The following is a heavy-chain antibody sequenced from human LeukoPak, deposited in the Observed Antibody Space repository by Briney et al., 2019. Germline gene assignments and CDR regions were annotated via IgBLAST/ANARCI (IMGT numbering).Heavy chain of an antibody. Sequence: PSETLSLTCTVSGGSISSSSYYWGWIRQPPGKGLEWIGSIYYSGSTYYNPSLKSRVTISVDTSKNQFSLKLSSVTAADTAVYYCARTHSSSWFERLNYYYMDVWGKGTTVTISS. CDR3: ARTHSSSWFERLNYYYMDV. CDR1: GGSISSSSYY. D-gene: IGHD6-13*01. V-gene: IGHV4-39*07. J-gene: IGHJ6*03. CDR2: IYYSGST.